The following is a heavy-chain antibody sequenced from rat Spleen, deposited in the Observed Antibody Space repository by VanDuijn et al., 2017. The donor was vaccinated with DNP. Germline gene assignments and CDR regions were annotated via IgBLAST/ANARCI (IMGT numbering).Heavy chain of an antibody. Sequence: EVQLVESGGGLVQPGRSLKLSCAASGFTFSNHGMAWVRQAPTKGLEWVASITSSGGSTYYPDSVKGRFTISRDNAKNTLYLQMNSLRSEDTATYYCIRWNSGHFDYWGQGVMVTVSS. V-gene: IGHV5S13*01. CDR1: GFTFSNHG. CDR2: ITSSGGST. CDR3: IRWNSGHFDY. J-gene: IGHJ2*01. D-gene: IGHD4-3*01.